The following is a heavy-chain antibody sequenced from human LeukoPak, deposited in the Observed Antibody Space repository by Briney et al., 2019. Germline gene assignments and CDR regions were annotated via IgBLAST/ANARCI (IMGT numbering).Heavy chain of an antibody. Sequence: ASVSVSFKASVYTFTNYDINWVRQAAGQGREGMGWMNPNRGNTGYAQKFHGRVTMTRNTSISTAYMELSSLRSEDTAVYYCARGRYLLGYCSSTSCYGGDCWGQGTLVTVSS. CDR3: ARGRYLLGYCSSTSCYGGDC. D-gene: IGHD2-2*01. J-gene: IGHJ4*02. V-gene: IGHV1-8*01. CDR2: MNPNRGNT. CDR1: VYTFTNYD.